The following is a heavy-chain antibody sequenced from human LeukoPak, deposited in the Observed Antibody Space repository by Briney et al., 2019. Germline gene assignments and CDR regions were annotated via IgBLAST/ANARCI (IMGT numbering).Heavy chain of an antibody. CDR1: GFTFSSYW. CDR3: ARDHEEGNYGMDV. J-gene: IGHJ6*02. V-gene: IGHV3-7*01. Sequence: PGGSLRLSCAASGFTFSSYWMSWVRQAPGKGLEWVANIKQDGSEKYYVDSVKGRFTISRDNSKNTLYLQMNSLRAEDTAVYYCARDHEEGNYGMDVWGQGTTVTVSS. D-gene: IGHD3-10*01. CDR2: IKQDGSEK.